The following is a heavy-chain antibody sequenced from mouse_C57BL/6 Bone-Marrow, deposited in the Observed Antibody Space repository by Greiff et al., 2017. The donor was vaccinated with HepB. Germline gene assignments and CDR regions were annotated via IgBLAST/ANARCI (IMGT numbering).Heavy chain of an antibody. CDR1: GYTFTSYW. J-gene: IGHJ2*01. CDR3: ARSTSAPFAY. D-gene: IGHD5-1*01. CDR2: IDPSDSYT. V-gene: IGHV1-59*01. Sequence: VQLQQPGAELVRPGASVKLSCKASGYTFTSYWMHWVKQRPGQGLEWIGVIDPSDSYTNYNQKFKGKATLTVDTSSSTAYMQLSSLTSEDSAVYYCARSTSAPFAYWGQGTTLTVSS.